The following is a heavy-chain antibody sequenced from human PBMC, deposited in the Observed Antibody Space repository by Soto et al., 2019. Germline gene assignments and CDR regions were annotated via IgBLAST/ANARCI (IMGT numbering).Heavy chain of an antibody. J-gene: IGHJ4*02. V-gene: IGHV3-53*05. CDR2: VYSGGTT. CDR3: ARVPGRL. CDR1: GFSVSRNY. Sequence: QLVETGGGLIQPGTSLTLSCAASGFSVSRNYMIWVRQAPGKGLEWVAFVYSGGTTFYAESVKGRFILSRDDSQNTMYLQMNNLRSADTSVYYCARVPGRLWGRGTLVTVAS. D-gene: IGHD3-10*01.